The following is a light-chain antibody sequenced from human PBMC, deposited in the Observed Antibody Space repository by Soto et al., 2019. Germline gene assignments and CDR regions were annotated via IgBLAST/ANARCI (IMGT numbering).Light chain of an antibody. V-gene: IGKV3-15*01. CDR3: QQSNKWTWR. J-gene: IGKJ1*01. CDR2: GVS. Sequence: IVLRHSSSTLPVPDAAQTTLCCRASESVSSNLAWYQQKLGQAPRLLIYGVSTRATGIPARFSGSGSGTEFTLTISSLQSEDFAVYYCQQSNKWTWRFGQGTKVEIK. CDR1: ESVSSN.